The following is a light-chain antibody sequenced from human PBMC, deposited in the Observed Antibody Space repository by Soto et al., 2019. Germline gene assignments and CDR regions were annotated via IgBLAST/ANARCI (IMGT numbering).Light chain of an antibody. J-gene: IGLJ2*01. Sequence: QPVLTQPRSVSGSPGQSVTISCTGTSSDVGGYNYVSWYQQHPGKAPKLMIYDVSKRPSGVPDRFSGSKSGNTASLTISGLQAEDEADYYCCSYAGSYTLAVVFGGGTKLTVL. CDR1: SSDVGGYNY. CDR2: DVS. CDR3: CSYAGSYTLAVV. V-gene: IGLV2-11*01.